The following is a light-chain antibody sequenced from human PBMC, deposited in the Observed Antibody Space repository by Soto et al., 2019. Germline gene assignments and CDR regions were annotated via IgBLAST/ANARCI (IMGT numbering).Light chain of an antibody. Sequence: EIVLTQSPGTLSLSPGERATLSCRASQSVSSSYLAWYQQKPGQAPRLLIYGASSRATGIPDRFSGSGSGTDFTLTISRLEPEDFAVYYCQQYGIIWTFGQGTKVDIK. J-gene: IGKJ1*01. CDR3: QQYGIIWT. CDR2: GAS. CDR1: QSVSSSY. V-gene: IGKV3-20*01.